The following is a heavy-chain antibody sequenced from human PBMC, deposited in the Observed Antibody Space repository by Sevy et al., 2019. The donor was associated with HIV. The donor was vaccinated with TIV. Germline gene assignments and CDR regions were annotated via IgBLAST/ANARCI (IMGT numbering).Heavy chain of an antibody. Sequence: GGSLRLSCAASGFSFSSYSVSWVRQAPGKGLEWVASIGSSNTYIYYADSVKGRFTIPRDNAKNSLFLHMNTLRAEDTAVYYCARSYSSSWYILYYFEYWGQGTPVTVSS. CDR3: ARSYSSSWYILYYFEY. CDR1: GFSFSSYS. D-gene: IGHD6-13*01. J-gene: IGHJ4*02. CDR2: IGSSNTYI. V-gene: IGHV3-21*01.